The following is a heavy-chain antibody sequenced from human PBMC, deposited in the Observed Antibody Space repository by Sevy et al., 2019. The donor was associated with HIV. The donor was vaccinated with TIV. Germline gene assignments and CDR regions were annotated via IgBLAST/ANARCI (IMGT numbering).Heavy chain of an antibody. CDR1: GYSFTSYW. J-gene: IGHJ6*02. Sequence: GESLKISCKGSGYSFTSYWIGWVRQMPGKGLEWMGIIYPGDSDTRYSPSFQGQVTISADKSFSTAYLQWSSLKASDTAMYYCARGSSENYVLLWFGENGMDVWGQGTTVTVSS. D-gene: IGHD3-10*01. CDR2: IYPGDSDT. CDR3: ARGSSENYVLLWFGENGMDV. V-gene: IGHV5-51*01.